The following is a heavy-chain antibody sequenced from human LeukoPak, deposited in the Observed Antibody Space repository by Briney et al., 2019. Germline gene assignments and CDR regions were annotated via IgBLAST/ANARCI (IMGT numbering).Heavy chain of an antibody. CDR3: ARDFFTMVRGVAIRGMDV. CDR2: IYSGGST. D-gene: IGHD3-10*01. J-gene: IGHJ6*02. V-gene: IGHV3-53*01. CDR1: GFTVSSNY. Sequence: GGSLRLSCAASGFTVSSNYMNWVRQAPGKGLEWVSVIYSGGSTYYADSVKGRFTISRDNAKNSLHLQMNSLRVEDTAVYYCARDFFTMVRGVAIRGMDVWGQGTTVTVS.